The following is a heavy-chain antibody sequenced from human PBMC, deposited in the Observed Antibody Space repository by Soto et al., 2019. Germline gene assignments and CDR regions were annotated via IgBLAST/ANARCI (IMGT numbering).Heavy chain of an antibody. D-gene: IGHD3-22*01. V-gene: IGHV3-48*03. J-gene: IGHJ5*02. CDR3: ARGVLYYYDSSGYPHWFEP. Sequence: GGSLRLSCAASGFTFSSYEMNWVRQAPGKGLEWLSYISSSGSIIYYADSVKGRFTISRDNAKNSLYLQMNSLRAEDTAVYYCARGVLYYYDSSGYPHWFEPWGQGTLVTVSS. CDR2: ISSSGSII. CDR1: GFTFSSYE.